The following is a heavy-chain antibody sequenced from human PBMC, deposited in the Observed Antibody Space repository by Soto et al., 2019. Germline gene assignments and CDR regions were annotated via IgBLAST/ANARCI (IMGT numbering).Heavy chain of an antibody. V-gene: IGHV1-18*04. CDR1: GYTFTSYG. CDR2: ISAYNGNT. D-gene: IGHD3-9*01. J-gene: IGHJ2*01. Sequence: ASVKVSCKASGYTFTSYGISWVRQAPGQGLEWMGWISAYNGNTNYAQKLQGRVTMTTDTSTSTAYMELRSLRSDDTAVHYCARGGTSGVRYFDWLNTPVGYFDLWGRGTLVTVSS. CDR3: ARGGTSGVRYFDWLNTPVGYFDL.